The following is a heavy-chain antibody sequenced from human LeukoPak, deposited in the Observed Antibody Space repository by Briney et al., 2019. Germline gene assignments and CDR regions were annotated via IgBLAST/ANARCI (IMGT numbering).Heavy chain of an antibody. Sequence: GGSLRLSCAASGFTFSSYAMSWVRQALGPGLELVSAISGSGGSTYHADSVKGRFTISRDNSKNTLYLQMNSLRAEDTAVYYCAKGTDEPIAAADTDHFDYWGQGTLVTVSS. V-gene: IGHV3-23*01. CDR1: GFTFSSYA. D-gene: IGHD6-13*01. J-gene: IGHJ4*02. CDR3: AKGTDEPIAAADTDHFDY. CDR2: ISGSGGST.